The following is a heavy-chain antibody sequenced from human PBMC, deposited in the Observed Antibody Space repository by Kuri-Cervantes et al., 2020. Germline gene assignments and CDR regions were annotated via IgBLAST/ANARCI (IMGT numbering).Heavy chain of an antibody. J-gene: IGHJ6*03. D-gene: IGHD3-3*01. CDR2: IIPIFGTA. V-gene: IGHV1-69*13. CDR3: ARVPITIFGVVIIPYYYYYMDV. CDR1: GGTFSSYA. Sequence: SVKVSCKASGGTFSSYAISWVRQAPGQGLEWMGGIIPIFGTANYAQKFRGRVTITADESTSTAYMELSSLRSEDTAVYYCARVPITIFGVVIIPYYYYYMDVWGKGTTVTVSS.